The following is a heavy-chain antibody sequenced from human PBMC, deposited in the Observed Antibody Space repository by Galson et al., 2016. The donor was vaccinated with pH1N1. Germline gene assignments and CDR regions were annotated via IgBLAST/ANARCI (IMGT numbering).Heavy chain of an antibody. J-gene: IGHJ6*02. CDR3: ARTSEDFADVGLRVFYYYGMDV. D-gene: IGHD1-7*01. CDR1: GFTFNNYA. V-gene: IGHV3-23*01. Sequence: SLRLSCAASGFTFNNYAMSWVRQAPGKGLEWVSIITSRGRTYYADSVKGRFTISRDNSKNTLYLQMSSLRAEDTALYYCARTSEDFADVGLRVFYYYGMDVWGQGTTVTVSS. CDR2: ITSRGRT.